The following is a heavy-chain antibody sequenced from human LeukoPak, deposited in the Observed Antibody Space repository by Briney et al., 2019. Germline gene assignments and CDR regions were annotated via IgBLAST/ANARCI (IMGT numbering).Heavy chain of an antibody. V-gene: IGHV1-18*04. CDR2: ISNYFVAT. CDR1: GFRFSSFG. J-gene: IGHJ5*02. D-gene: IGHD4-11*01. Sequence: GPTVNVSCKASGFRFSSFGVSWVRQAPGQGLEWMGWISNYFVATHYAEKFEDRVTMTVDTSTTTVYMELRSLKYDDTAIYYCARDSDYSGNGNGDWFDPWGQGTV. CDR3: ARDSDYSGNGNGDWFDP.